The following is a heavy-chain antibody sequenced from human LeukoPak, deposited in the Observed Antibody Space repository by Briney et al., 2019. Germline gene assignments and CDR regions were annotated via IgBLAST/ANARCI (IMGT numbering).Heavy chain of an antibody. Sequence: SETLSLTCTVSGVSISSYYWSWIRQPPGKGLEWIGFIYYSGSTNYNPSLKSRVTISVDTSKNQFSLKLSSVTAADTAVYYCARVGGSRSGHFDYWGQGTLVTVSS. CDR3: ARVGGSRSGHFDY. D-gene: IGHD3-10*01. J-gene: IGHJ4*02. CDR2: IYYSGST. CDR1: GVSISSYY. V-gene: IGHV4-59*01.